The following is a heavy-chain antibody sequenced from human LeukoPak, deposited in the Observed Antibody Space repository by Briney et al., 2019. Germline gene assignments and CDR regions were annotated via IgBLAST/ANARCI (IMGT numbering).Heavy chain of an antibody. D-gene: IGHD3-10*01. CDR3: TTDPGFGEFYYFDY. CDR1: GFTFSNAW. Sequence: PGGSLRLSCAASGFTFSNAWMSWVRQAPGKGLEWVGRIKSKTDGGTTDYATPVKGRFTISRDDSKNTLYLQMNSLKTEDTAAYYCTTDPGFGEFYYFDYWGQGTLVTVSS. CDR2: IKSKTDGGTT. J-gene: IGHJ4*02. V-gene: IGHV3-15*01.